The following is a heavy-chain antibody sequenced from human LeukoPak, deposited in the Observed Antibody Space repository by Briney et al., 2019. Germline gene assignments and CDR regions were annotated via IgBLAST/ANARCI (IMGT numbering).Heavy chain of an antibody. V-gene: IGHV3-21*01. Sequence: GGSLRLSCAASGFTFSNYWMHWVRQAPGKGLEWVSSISSSSSYIYYADSVKGRFTISRDNAKNSLYLQMNSLRAEDTAVYYCARSAAVRGVHYFDYWGQGTLVTVSS. CDR3: ARSAAVRGVHYFDY. CDR2: ISSSSSYI. J-gene: IGHJ4*02. D-gene: IGHD3-10*01. CDR1: GFTFSNYW.